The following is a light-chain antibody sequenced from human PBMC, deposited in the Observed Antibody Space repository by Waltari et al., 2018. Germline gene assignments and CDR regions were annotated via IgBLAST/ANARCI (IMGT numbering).Light chain of an antibody. CDR3: QQRYNWPSIT. J-gene: IGKJ5*01. CDR2: DAS. V-gene: IGKV3-11*01. Sequence: EVVLTQSPATLSLSPGEIATLSCRASQSVSHYLAWYQQKPGQAPRLLISDASNRATGIPARFSGSGSGTDFTLTITSLEPEDFALYYCQQRYNWPSITFGQGTRLEIK. CDR1: QSVSHY.